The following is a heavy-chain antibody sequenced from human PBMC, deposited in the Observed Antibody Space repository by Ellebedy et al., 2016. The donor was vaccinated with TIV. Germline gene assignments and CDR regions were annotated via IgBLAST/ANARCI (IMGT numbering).Heavy chain of an antibody. J-gene: IGHJ4*02. CDR2: ISGSGGST. D-gene: IGHD3-3*02. CDR1: GFTFSSYV. Sequence: GESLKISCAASGFTFSSYVMHWVRQAPGKGLEWVSAISGSGGSTYYADSVKGRFTISRDNSKKTLYLQMNSLRAEDTAVYYCAKDGPLALDYWGQGTLVTVSS. CDR3: AKDGPLALDY. V-gene: IGHV3-23*01.